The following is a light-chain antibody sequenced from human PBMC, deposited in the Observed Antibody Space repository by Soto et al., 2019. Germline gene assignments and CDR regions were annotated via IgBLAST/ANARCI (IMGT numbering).Light chain of an antibody. Sequence: QPVLTQSPSASASLGVSVKLTCTLSSGHSTYAIAWHQQQPEKGPRYLMKLNSDGSHSKGDGIPDRFSGSSSGAERYLTISNVQPEDEADYYCQTWGTGIWVFGGGTKLTVL. V-gene: IGLV4-69*02. CDR1: SGHSTYA. J-gene: IGLJ3*02. CDR3: QTWGTGIWV. CDR2: LNSDGSH.